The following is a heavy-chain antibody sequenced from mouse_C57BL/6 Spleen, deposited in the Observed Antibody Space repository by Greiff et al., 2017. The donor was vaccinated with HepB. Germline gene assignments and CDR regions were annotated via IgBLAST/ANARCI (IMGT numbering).Heavy chain of an antibody. J-gene: IGHJ1*03. D-gene: IGHD1-1*01. CDR3: ARSTVDWYFDV. CDR1: GYTFTDYY. Sequence: QVQLQQSGPELVKPGASVKISCKASGYTFTDYYINWVKQRPGQGLEWIGWIFPGSGSTYYNEKFKGKATLTVDKSSSKAYMLLSSLTSEDSAVYFCARSTVDWYFDVWGTGTTVTVSS. CDR2: IFPGSGST. V-gene: IGHV1-75*01.